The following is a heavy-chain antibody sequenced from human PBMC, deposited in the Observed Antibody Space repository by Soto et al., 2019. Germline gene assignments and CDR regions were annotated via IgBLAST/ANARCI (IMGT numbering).Heavy chain of an antibody. V-gene: IGHV3-48*02. CDR2: TSSSGNTI. CDR3: ARDKLRGTDYLGPDH. J-gene: IGHJ5*02. Sequence: EVQLVESGGGLVQPGGSLRLSCAASGFTFSTYSMNWVRQTPGKGLEWVSYTSSSGNTIYYADSVKGRFTISRDNAKNSLYLQMNSLRDEDTAVYYCARDKLRGTDYLGPDHWGQGTLVTVSS. D-gene: IGHD3-10*01. CDR1: GFTFSTYS.